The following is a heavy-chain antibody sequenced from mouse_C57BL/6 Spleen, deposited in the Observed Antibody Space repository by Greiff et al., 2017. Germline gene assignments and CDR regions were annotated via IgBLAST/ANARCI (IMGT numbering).Heavy chain of an antibody. J-gene: IGHJ3*01. CDR3: ARSYYYGSSSLAWFAY. D-gene: IGHD1-1*01. CDR2: INPNYGTT. CDR1: GYSFTDYN. V-gene: IGHV1-39*01. Sequence: EVQLLQSGPELVKPGASVKISCKASGYSFTDYNMNWVKQSNGKSLEWIGVINPNYGTTSYNQKFKGQATLTVDQSSSTAYMQLNSPTSENSAVYYCARSYYYGSSSLAWFAYWGQGTLVTVSA.